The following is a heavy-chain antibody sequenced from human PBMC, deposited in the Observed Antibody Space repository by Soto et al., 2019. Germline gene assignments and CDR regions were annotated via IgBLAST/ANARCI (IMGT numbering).Heavy chain of an antibody. J-gene: IGHJ6*02. CDR1: GGSISSGDYY. D-gene: IGHD6-13*01. CDR2: IYYSGST. CDR3: ARNLAAGTNTAPYYYGMDV. V-gene: IGHV4-30-4*01. Sequence: SETLSLTCTVSGGSISSGDYYWNWIRQPPGKGLEWIGYIYYSGSTNYNPSLKSRISISVDTSKNQFSLKLTSVTAADTAVYYCARNLAAGTNTAPYYYGMDVWGQGTTVT.